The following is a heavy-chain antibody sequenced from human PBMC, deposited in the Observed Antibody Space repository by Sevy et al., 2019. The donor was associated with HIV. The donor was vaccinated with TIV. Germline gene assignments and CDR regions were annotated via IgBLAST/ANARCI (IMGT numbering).Heavy chain of an antibody. Sequence: GGSLRLSCAASGFTFSNYAMSWVRPTPGKGLEWVSAISGSAHRTHYTDSVKGRFTISRDNSKNMLFLQMNSLRAEDTAVYCCVKEVSEYSYSDYWGQGTLVTVSS. CDR2: ISGSAHRT. V-gene: IGHV3-23*01. CDR3: VKEVSEYSYSDY. J-gene: IGHJ4*02. CDR1: GFTFSNYA. D-gene: IGHD5-18*01.